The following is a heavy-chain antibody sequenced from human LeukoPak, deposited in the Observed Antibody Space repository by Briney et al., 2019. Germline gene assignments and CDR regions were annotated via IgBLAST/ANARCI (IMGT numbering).Heavy chain of an antibody. CDR2: IWHDGSNK. CDR3: ARGEDQLDY. CDR1: GFTFSSHG. V-gene: IGHV3-33*01. Sequence: PGRSLRLSCAASGFTFSSHGMHWVRQAPGKGLEWVAVIWHDGSNKYYADSVKGRFTISRDNSKNMVSLQMNRLRAEDTAVYYCARGEDQLDYWGQGTLVTVSS. J-gene: IGHJ4*02.